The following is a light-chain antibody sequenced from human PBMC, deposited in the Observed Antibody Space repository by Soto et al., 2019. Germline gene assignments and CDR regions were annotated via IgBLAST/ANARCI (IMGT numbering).Light chain of an antibody. V-gene: IGLV2-14*01. CDR1: SSDVGGYNY. J-gene: IGLJ3*02. Sequence: QSALTQPASVSGSPGQSITISCTGTSSDVGGYNYVSWYQQHPGKAPKLMIYDVSDRPSGVSNRFSGSKFGNTASLTISGLQPEDEADYYCSSYTSSSFGVFGGGTKVTVL. CDR3: SSYTSSSFGV. CDR2: DVS.